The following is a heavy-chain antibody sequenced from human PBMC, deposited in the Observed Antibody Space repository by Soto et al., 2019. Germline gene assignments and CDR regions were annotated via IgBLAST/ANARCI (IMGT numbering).Heavy chain of an antibody. CDR2: ISGSGGST. D-gene: IGHD2-15*01. J-gene: IGHJ1*01. V-gene: IGHV3-23*01. CDR3: AKVDREDDIVVVVAATPLYFQH. Sequence: EVQLLESGGGLVQPGGSLRLSCAASGFTFSSYAMSWVRQAPGKGLECVSAISGSGGSTYYADSVKGRFTISRDNSKNELYLQMNSLRAEDTAVYYCAKVDREDDIVVVVAATPLYFQHWGQGTLVTVSS. CDR1: GFTFSSYA.